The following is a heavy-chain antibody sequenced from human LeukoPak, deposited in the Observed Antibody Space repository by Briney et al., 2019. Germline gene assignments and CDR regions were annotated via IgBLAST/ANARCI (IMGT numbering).Heavy chain of an antibody. Sequence: GGSLRLSCAASGFTFSSYAMSWVRQAPGKELEWVSAISGSGGSTYYADSVKGRFTISRDNSKNTLYLQMNSLRAEDTAVYYCAKDRDCSSTSCLAEYFQHWGQGTLVTVSS. J-gene: IGHJ1*01. CDR1: GFTFSSYA. CDR2: ISGSGGST. V-gene: IGHV3-23*01. D-gene: IGHD2-2*01. CDR3: AKDRDCSSTSCLAEYFQH.